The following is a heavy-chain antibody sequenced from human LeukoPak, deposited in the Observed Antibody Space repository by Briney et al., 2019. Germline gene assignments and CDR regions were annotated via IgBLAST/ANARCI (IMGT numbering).Heavy chain of an antibody. CDR1: GASISSYY. J-gene: IGHJ5*02. D-gene: IGHD2-2*01. CDR2: IYYSGST. Sequence: SETLSLTCTVSGASISSYYWSWIRQPPGKGLEWIGYIYYSGSTYYNPSLKSRVTISVDTSKNQFSLKLSSVTAADTAVYYCARGRVVVPAATINWFDPWGQGTLVTVSS. CDR3: ARGRVVVPAATINWFDP. V-gene: IGHV4-59*08.